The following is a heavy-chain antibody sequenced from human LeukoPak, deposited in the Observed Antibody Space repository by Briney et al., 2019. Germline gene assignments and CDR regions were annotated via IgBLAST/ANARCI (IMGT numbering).Heavy chain of an antibody. V-gene: IGHV4-59*01. CDR2: IYYNGST. CDR1: GCSIRSFH. J-gene: IGHJ6*03. Sequence: PSETLSLTCTVSGCSIRSFHWSWVRQPPGKGLEWMGFIYYNGSTNYNPSLKSRLTFSVDASNNQFSLNVRSVTAADTAVYYCARGRDYYSNMDVWGTGTTVTVSS. CDR3: ARGRDYYSNMDV.